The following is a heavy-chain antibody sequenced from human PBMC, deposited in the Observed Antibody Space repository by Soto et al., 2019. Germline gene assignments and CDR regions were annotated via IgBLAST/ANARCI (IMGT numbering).Heavy chain of an antibody. D-gene: IGHD1-26*01. Sequence: GGSLRLSCAASGFTFSSYGMHWVRQAPGKGLEWVAVISYDGRNENYADSVKGRFIISRDNFMNTLYLQMNSLRAEDTAVYYCAKDSGGSFYDGVDYWGQGTLVTVSS. CDR1: GFTFSSYG. CDR2: ISYDGRNE. J-gene: IGHJ4*02. V-gene: IGHV3-30*18. CDR3: AKDSGGSFYDGVDY.